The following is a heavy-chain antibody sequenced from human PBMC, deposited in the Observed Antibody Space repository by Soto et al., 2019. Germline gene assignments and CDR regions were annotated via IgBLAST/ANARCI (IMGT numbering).Heavy chain of an antibody. D-gene: IGHD2-15*01. V-gene: IGHV4-31*03. J-gene: IGHJ3*02. CDR3: ARDRVGGAFDI. Sequence: SETLSLTCTVSGGSISSGGYYWSWIRQHPGKGLEWIGYIYYSGSTYYNPSLKSRVTISVDTSKNQFSLKLSSVTAADTAVYYCARDRVGGAFDIWGQGTMVTVS. CDR1: GGSISSGGYY. CDR2: IYYSGST.